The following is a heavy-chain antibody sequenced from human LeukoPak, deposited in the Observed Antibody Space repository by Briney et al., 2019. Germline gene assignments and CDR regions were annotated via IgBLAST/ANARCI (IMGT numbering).Heavy chain of an antibody. CDR2: IYPGDSDT. V-gene: IGHV5-51*01. CDR1: GYTFPSYW. J-gene: IGHJ4*02. D-gene: IGHD3-16*01. CDR3: ARGFVRDY. Sequence: GESLKISCTGSGYTFPSYWIAWVRQMPGKGLEWMGIIYPGDSDTRYSPSFQGQVSISADKSINTAYLQWSSLKASDSAMYYCARGFVRDYWGQGTLVTVSS.